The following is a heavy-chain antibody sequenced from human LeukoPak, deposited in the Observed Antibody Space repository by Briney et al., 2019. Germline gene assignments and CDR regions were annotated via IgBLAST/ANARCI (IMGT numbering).Heavy chain of an antibody. D-gene: IGHD3-10*01. CDR2: ISGSGGTT. CDR1: GFTFSTYA. V-gene: IGHV3-23*01. CDR3: AKDSMVRGLVDY. Sequence: GGSLRLSCAASGFTFSTYAMSWVRQAPGRGLEGVSTISGSGGTTYYADSVKGRFTISRDNSKNTLYLQMNSLRAEDTAVYYCAKDSMVRGLVDYWGQGTLVTVSA. J-gene: IGHJ4*02.